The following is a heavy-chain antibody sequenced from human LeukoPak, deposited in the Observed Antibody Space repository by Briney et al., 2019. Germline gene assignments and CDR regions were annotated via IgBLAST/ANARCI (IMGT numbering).Heavy chain of an antibody. V-gene: IGHV3-74*01. CDR1: GFTFSSYW. CDR2: INSDGSST. D-gene: IGHD2-2*02. CDR3: ARDQVLGAPAAIRGYYYYYGMDV. J-gene: IGHJ6*02. Sequence: GGSLRLSCAASGFTFSSYWMHWVRQAPGKGLVWVSRINSDGSSTSYADSVKGRFTISRDNAKNTLYLQMNSLRAEDTAVYYCARDQVLGAPAAIRGYYYYYGMDVWGQGTTVTVSS.